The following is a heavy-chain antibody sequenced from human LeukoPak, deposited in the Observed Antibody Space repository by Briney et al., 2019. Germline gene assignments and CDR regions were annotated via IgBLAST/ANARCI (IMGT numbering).Heavy chain of an antibody. V-gene: IGHV3-20*04. D-gene: IGHD1-26*01. CDR1: GFSFDDYG. Sequence: PSGGSLRLSCVASGFSFDDYGMSWVRHAPGKGLEWVSGINWNGGTTTYADSVKGRFTISRDNAKNSLYLQMNSLRVEDTAFYYCARNSGANVYTYSFQYWGRGTLVTVSS. J-gene: IGHJ4*02. CDR3: ARNSGANVYTYSFQY. CDR2: INWNGGTT.